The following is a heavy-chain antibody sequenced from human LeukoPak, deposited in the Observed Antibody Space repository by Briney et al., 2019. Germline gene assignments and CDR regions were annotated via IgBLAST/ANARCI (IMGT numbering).Heavy chain of an antibody. D-gene: IGHD5-12*01. CDR2: ISAYNGNT. CDR3: ARDLVATIVAPDAFDI. V-gene: IGHV1-18*01. Sequence: ASVKVSCKASGYTFTSYGISWVRQAPGQGLEWMGWISAYNGNTNYAQKLRGRVTMTTDTSTSTAHMELRSLRSDDTAVYYCARDLVATIVAPDAFDIWGQGTMVTVSS. J-gene: IGHJ3*02. CDR1: GYTFTSYG.